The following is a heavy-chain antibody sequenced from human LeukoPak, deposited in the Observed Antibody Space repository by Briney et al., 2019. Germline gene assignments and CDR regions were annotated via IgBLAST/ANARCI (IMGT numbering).Heavy chain of an antibody. CDR2: ISGSGGST. CDR3: AKSRPPVGATGVSDY. V-gene: IGHV3-23*01. Sequence: GSLRLSCAASGFTFSTYAMSWVRQAPGKGLEWVSAISGSGGSTYYADSVKGRFTISRDNSKNTLYLQMNSLRAEDTAVYYCAKSRPPVGATGVSDYWGQGTLVTVSS. D-gene: IGHD1-26*01. CDR1: GFTFSTYA. J-gene: IGHJ4*02.